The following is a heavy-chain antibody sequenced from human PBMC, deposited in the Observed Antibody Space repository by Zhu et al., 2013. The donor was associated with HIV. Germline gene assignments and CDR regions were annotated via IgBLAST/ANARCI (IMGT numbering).Heavy chain of an antibody. V-gene: IGHV1-18*01. CDR1: GYTFITYG. D-gene: IGHD2-2*02. CDR2: ISAYNGKT. J-gene: IGHJ4*02. Sequence: QVKLVQSGAEVKKPGSSVKVSCKASGYTFITYGISWVRQAPGQGLEWMGWISAYNGKTDYAQKFQGRVTMTTDTSTSTTYMELRSLRSDDTAVYYCARRRYCTTASCYIDLDYWGQGTLVTVSS. CDR3: ARRRYCTTASCYIDLDY.